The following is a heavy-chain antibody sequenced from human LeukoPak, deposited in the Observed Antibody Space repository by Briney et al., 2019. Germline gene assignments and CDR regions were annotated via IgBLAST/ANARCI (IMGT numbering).Heavy chain of an antibody. D-gene: IGHD3-22*01. V-gene: IGHV4-39*01. CDR3: ARPLYDSSGYYYLSAFDI. CDR2: IYYSGST. J-gene: IGHJ3*02. CDR1: GGSISSSSYY. Sequence: SETLSLTCTVSGGSISSSSYYWGWIRQPPGKGLEWIGSIYYSGSTYYNPSLKSRVTISVDTSKNQFSLKLSSVTAADTAVYYCARPLYDSSGYYYLSAFDIWGQGTMVTVSS.